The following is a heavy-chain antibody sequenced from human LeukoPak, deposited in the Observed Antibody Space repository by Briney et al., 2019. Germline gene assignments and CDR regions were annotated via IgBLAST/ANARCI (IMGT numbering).Heavy chain of an antibody. CDR3: ATAQQWLGWYYFDY. Sequence: ASVKVSCKVSGYTLTELSMHWVRQAPGKGLEWMGGFDPEDGETIYAQKFQGRVTMTEDTSTDTAYMGLSSLRSEDTAVYYCATAQQWLGWYYFDYWGQGTLVTVSS. D-gene: IGHD6-19*01. J-gene: IGHJ4*02. V-gene: IGHV1-24*01. CDR2: FDPEDGET. CDR1: GYTLTELS.